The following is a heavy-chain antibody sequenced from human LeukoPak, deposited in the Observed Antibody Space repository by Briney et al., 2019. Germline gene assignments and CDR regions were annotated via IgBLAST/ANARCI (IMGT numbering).Heavy chain of an antibody. V-gene: IGHV1-8*01. CDR1: GYTFTSYD. D-gene: IGHD6-19*01. Sequence: ASVTVSCKASGYTFTSYDMNWVRPATGRGREGMGWMNPNSGNTGYAQKFQGRVTMTRDTSISTAYMELSSLTSEDTAVYYCATPYSSGWYGGWGQGTLVTVSS. CDR2: MNPNSGNT. CDR3: ATPYSSGWYGG. J-gene: IGHJ4*02.